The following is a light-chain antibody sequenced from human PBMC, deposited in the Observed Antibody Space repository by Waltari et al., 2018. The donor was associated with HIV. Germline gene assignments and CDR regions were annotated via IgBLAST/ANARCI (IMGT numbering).Light chain of an antibody. J-gene: IGKJ3*01. Sequence: DIVMPQSPDSLAVSLGVRATINCKFSQNVLYSSNNKNYLAWYQQKPGQPPKLLIYWASTRESGVPDRFSGSGSGTDFTLTISSLQAADVAVYYCQQYYSTLTFGPGTKVDIK. CDR3: QQYYSTLT. CDR1: QNVLYSSNNKNY. CDR2: WAS. V-gene: IGKV4-1*01.